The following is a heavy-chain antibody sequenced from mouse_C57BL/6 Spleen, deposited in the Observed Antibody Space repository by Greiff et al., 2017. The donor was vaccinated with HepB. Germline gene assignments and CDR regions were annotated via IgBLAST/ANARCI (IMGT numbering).Heavy chain of an antibody. V-gene: IGHV1-7*01. J-gene: IGHJ4*01. Sequence: VQLQESGAELAKPGASVKLSCKASGYTFTSYWMHWVKQRPGQGLEWIGYINPSSGYTKYNQKFKDKATLTADNSSSTAYMQLSSLTYEDSAVYYCAPAGLYAMDYWGQGTSVTVSS. CDR2: INPSSGYT. CDR1: GYTFTSYW. CDR3: APAGLYAMDY.